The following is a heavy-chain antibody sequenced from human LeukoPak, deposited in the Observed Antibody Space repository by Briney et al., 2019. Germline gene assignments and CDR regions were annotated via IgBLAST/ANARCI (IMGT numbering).Heavy chain of an antibody. CDR1: GGSISSSTYY. D-gene: IGHD1-26*01. CDR3: ARTNSPSRGNFGY. J-gene: IGHJ4*02. CDR2: IYYSGST. Sequence: SETLSLTCTVSGGSISSSTYYWGWIRQPPGKGLEWIGNIYYSGSTYYNPSLKSRITISVDTSKNQFSLRLRSMTAADTAVYYCARTNSPSRGNFGYWGQGTLVTVSS. V-gene: IGHV4-39*01.